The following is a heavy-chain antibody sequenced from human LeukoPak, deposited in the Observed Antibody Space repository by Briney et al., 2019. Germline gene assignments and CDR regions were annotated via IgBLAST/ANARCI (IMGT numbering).Heavy chain of an antibody. D-gene: IGHD3-22*01. CDR3: ARVQGYDSSVV. CDR1: GGSISSSSYY. CDR2: IYSSGST. Sequence: PSETLSLTCTVSGGSISSSSYYWGWIRQPPGKGLEWIGSIYSSGSTYYNPSLKSRVTISVDTSKNQFSLKLSSVTAADTAVYYCARVQGYDSSVVWGQGTLVTVSS. V-gene: IGHV4-39*07. J-gene: IGHJ4*02.